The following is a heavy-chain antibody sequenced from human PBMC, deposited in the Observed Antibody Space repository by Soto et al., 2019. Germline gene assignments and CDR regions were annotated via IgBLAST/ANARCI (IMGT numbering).Heavy chain of an antibody. J-gene: IGHJ4*02. CDR1: GGSISSSSYY. Sequence: QLQLQESGPGLVKPSETLSLTCTVSGGSISSSSYYWGWIRQPPGKGLEWIGSIYYSGSTYYNPSLKSRVTISVDTSKNRFSLKLSSVTAAYTAVYYCARYVRSGHVVVVAAIIYYFDYWGQGTLVTVSS. CDR2: IYYSGST. D-gene: IGHD2-15*01. V-gene: IGHV4-39*01. CDR3: ARYVRSGHVVVVAAIIYYFDY.